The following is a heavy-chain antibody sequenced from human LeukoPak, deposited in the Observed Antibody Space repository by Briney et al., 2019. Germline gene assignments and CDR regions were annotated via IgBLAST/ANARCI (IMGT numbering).Heavy chain of an antibody. CDR3: ASSDYSDYGDVDY. D-gene: IGHD4-11*01. CDR1: GFTVSSNY. CDR2: IYSGGST. Sequence: GGSLRLSCAASGFTVSSNYMSWVRQAPGKGLEWVSVIYSGGSTYYADSVKGRFTISRDDSKNTLYLQMNSLRAEDTAVYFCASSDYSDYGDVDYWGQGTLVTVSS. J-gene: IGHJ4*02. V-gene: IGHV3-53*01.